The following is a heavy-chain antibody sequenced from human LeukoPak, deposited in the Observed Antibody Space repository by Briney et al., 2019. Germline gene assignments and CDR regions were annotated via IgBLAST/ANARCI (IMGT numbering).Heavy chain of an antibody. D-gene: IGHD2-15*01. CDR1: GFTFSSYS. J-gene: IGHJ5*02. CDR3: ARDYCSGGSCYSYNWFDP. CDR2: ISSSSSYI. V-gene: IGHV3-21*01. Sequence: TGGSLRLSCAASGFTFSSYSMNWVRQAPGKGLEWVSSISSSSSYIYYADSVKGRFTISRDNAKNSLYLQMNSLRAEDTAVYYCARDYCSGGSCYSYNWFDPWGQGTLVTVSS.